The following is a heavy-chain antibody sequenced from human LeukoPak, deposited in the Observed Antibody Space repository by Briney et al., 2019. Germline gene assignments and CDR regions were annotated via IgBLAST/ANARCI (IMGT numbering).Heavy chain of an antibody. CDR3: ARAIVGAIDDAFDI. CDR2: IYSGGST. D-gene: IGHD1-26*01. J-gene: IGHJ3*02. Sequence: PGGSLRLSCAASGFSFSIHSMNWVRQAPGKGLEWVSVIYSGGSTYYADSVKGRFTISRDNSKNTLYLQMNSLRAEDTAVYYCARAIVGAIDDAFDIWGQGTMVTVSS. V-gene: IGHV3-66*01. CDR1: GFSFSIHS.